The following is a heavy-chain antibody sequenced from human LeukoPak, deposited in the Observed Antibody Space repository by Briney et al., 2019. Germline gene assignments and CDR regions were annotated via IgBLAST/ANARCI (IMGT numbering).Heavy chain of an antibody. J-gene: IGHJ4*02. CDR1: GGSISSGGYY. CDR2: IYYSGST. Sequence: SETLSLTCTVSGGSISSGGYYWSWIRQHPGKGLEWIGYIYYSGSTYYNPSLKSRVTISVDTSKSQFSLKLSSVTAADTAVYYCARAYSGYDNYYFDYGGQGTLVTVSS. CDR3: ARAYSGYDNYYFDY. V-gene: IGHV4-31*03. D-gene: IGHD5-12*01.